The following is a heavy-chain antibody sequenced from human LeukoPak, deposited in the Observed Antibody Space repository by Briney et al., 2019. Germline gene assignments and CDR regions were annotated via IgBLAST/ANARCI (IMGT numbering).Heavy chain of an antibody. CDR1: GYTFTGYY. J-gene: IGHJ6*02. CDR2: INPNSGGT. CDR3: ARDGGMDV. V-gene: IGHV1-2*02. Sequence: ASVKVSCKASGYTFTGYYMHWVRQAPGQGLEWMGWINPNSGGTKYAQKFQDKVTMTRDTSISTAYMELSRLRSDDTAVYYCARDGGMDVWGQGTTVTASS.